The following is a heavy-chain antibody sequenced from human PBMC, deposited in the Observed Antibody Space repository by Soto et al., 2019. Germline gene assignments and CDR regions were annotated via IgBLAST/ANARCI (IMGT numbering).Heavy chain of an antibody. CDR2: INPNSGGT. CDR3: ATIPSPNSRDACDS. V-gene: IGHV1-2*02. D-gene: IGHD1-7*01. Sequence: ASVKVSCKASGYTFTGYHLYWVRQAPGQGLEWMGWINPNSGGTNYAQKFQGRVTMTRDTSINTAYMELNSLRSDDTAVYYCATIPSPNSRDACDSWGPGTMVTVSS. CDR1: GYTFTGYH. J-gene: IGHJ3*01.